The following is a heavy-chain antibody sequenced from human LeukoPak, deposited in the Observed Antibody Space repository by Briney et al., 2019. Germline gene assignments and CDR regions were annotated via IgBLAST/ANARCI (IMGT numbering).Heavy chain of an antibody. D-gene: IGHD3-16*02. CDR1: GFTFSSYS. CDR3: ARIGGNMITFGGVIDISGNY. CDR2: ISSGSSYI. Sequence: PGGSLRLSCAASGFTFSSYSMNWVRQAPGKGLEWVSSISSGSSYIYYADSVKGRFTISRDNAKNSLYLQMNSLRAEDTAVYYCARIGGNMITFGGVIDISGNYWGQGTLVTVSS. V-gene: IGHV3-21*01. J-gene: IGHJ4*02.